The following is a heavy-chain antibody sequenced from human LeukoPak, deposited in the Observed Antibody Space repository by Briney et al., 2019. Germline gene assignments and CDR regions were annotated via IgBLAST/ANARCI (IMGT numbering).Heavy chain of an antibody. D-gene: IGHD6-13*01. V-gene: IGHV3-30*18. CDR1: GFTFSSYG. CDR2: ISYDGSNK. Sequence: PGGSLRLSCAASGFTFSSYGMHWVRQAPGKGLEWVAVISYDGSNKYYADSVKGRFTISRDNSKNTLYLQMNSLRAEDTAVYYCANLAAAVGLGYFDYWGQGTLVTVSS. J-gene: IGHJ4*02. CDR3: ANLAAAVGLGYFDY.